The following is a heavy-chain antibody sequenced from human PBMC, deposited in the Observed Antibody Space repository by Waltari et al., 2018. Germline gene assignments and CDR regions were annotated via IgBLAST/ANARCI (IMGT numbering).Heavy chain of an antibody. J-gene: IGHJ3*02. Sequence: QVQLQESGPGLVKPSENLSLTCAVSGYSLSSCYYWGWIRQPPGKGLEWIGSIAHSGSTYYNPSLKSRVTISVDTSKNQFSLKLSSVTAADTAVYYCARHLSGSRGAFDIWGQGTMVTVSS. CDR2: IAHSGST. V-gene: IGHV4-38-2*01. D-gene: IGHD2-15*01. CDR1: GYSLSSCYY. CDR3: ARHLSGSRGAFDI.